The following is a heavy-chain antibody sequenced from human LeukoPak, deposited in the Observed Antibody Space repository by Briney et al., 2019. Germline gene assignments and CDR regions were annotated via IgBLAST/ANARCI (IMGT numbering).Heavy chain of an antibody. Sequence: GGSLRLSCAASGFTFDDYAMHWVRQAPGKGLEWVSGISWNSGSIGYADPVKGRFTISRDNAKNSLYLQMNSLRAEDMDLYYCAKDKVAAAGELSYYMDVWGKGTTVTVSS. CDR3: AKDKVAAAGELSYYMDV. D-gene: IGHD6-13*01. CDR1: GFTFDDYA. V-gene: IGHV3-9*03. CDR2: ISWNSGSI. J-gene: IGHJ6*03.